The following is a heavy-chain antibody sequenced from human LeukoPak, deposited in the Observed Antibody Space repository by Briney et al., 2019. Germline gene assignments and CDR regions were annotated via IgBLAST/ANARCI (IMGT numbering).Heavy chain of an antibody. CDR3: AGPKYCSGGSCYSGWYFDL. CDR2: IYYSGST. V-gene: IGHV4-39*01. D-gene: IGHD2-15*01. J-gene: IGHJ2*01. Sequence: SETLSLTCTVSGGSIGSSSYYWGWIRQPPGKGLEWIGSIYYSGSTYYNPSLKSRVTISVDTSKNQFSLKLSSVTAADTAVYYCAGPKYCSGGSCYSGWYFDLWGRGTLVTVSS. CDR1: GGSIGSSSYY.